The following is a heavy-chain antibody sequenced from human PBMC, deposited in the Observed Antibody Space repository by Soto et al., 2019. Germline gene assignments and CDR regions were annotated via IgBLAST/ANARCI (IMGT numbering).Heavy chain of an antibody. Sequence: PGGSVRLSGGASGVTFRGSAIHWVRQAPGKGLEWVAVISYDGSNKYYADSVKGRFTISRDNSKNTLYLQMNSLRAEDTAVYYPYSYGMDVWGQGTTVTVSS. CDR3: YSYGMDV. J-gene: IGHJ6*02. CDR2: ISYDGSNK. V-gene: IGHV3-30-3*01. CDR1: GVTFRGSA.